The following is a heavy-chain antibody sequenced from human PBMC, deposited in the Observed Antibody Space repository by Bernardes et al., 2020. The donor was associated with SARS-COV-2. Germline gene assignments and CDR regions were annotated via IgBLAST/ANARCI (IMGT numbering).Heavy chain of an antibody. V-gene: IGHV3-23*01. J-gene: IGHJ6*02. CDR3: GKSYYSKYYYFGMDV. D-gene: IGHD4-4*01. Sequence: GGSLRLSCAASGFTFSSYAMSWVRQAPGKGLEWVSGISDSGDTTHYADSVKGRFSISRDNSKNTLYLQMNSLRAEDTAVYYCGKSYYSKYYYFGMDVWGQGTTVTVSS. CDR2: ISDSGDTT. CDR1: GFTFSSYA.